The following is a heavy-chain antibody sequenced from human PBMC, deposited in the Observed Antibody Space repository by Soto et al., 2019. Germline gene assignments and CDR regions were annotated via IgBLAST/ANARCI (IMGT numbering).Heavy chain of an antibody. Sequence: EVQLLESGGGLVQPGGSLRLSCAASGFTFSSYAMSWVRQAPGKGLEWVSAISGSGGSTYYADSVKGRFTISRDNSKNTLYLQMNSLRAEDTAVYYCAKSQQWLAYYYYGMDVWGQGSTVPVSS. CDR1: GFTFSSYA. D-gene: IGHD6-19*01. J-gene: IGHJ6*02. V-gene: IGHV3-23*01. CDR2: ISGSGGST. CDR3: AKSQQWLAYYYYGMDV.